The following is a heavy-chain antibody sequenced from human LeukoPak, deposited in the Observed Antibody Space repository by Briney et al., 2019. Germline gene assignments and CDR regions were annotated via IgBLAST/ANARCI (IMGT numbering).Heavy chain of an antibody. CDR2: IYYSGST. D-gene: IGHD2-15*01. V-gene: IGHV4-59*01. CDR1: GGSISSYY. J-gene: IGHJ5*02. Sequence: SETLSLTCTVSGGSISSYYWSWIRQPPGKGLEWIGYIYYSGSTNYNPSLKSRVIISVDTSKNQFSLKLSSVTAADTAVYYCARELPGFDPWGQGTLVTVSS. CDR3: ARELPGFDP.